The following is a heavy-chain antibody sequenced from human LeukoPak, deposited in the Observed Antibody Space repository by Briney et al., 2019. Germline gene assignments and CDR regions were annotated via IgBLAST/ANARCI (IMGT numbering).Heavy chain of an antibody. J-gene: IGHJ5*02. CDR1: GFTFSSYV. Sequence: GGSLSLSCAASGFTFSSYVMHWVRQAPGKGLEWVAFIRFDGSNKYYADSVQGRFTISRDNSKNTLYLQLTSLRAEDTAVYYCAKERAAGDWFDTWGQGTLVTVSS. V-gene: IGHV3-30*02. D-gene: IGHD3-10*01. CDR2: IRFDGSNK. CDR3: AKERAAGDWFDT.